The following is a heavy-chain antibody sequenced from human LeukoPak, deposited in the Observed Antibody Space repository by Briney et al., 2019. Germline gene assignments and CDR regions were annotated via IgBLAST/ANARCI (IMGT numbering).Heavy chain of an antibody. CDR3: ARGRYNWNYSYYYYYMDV. J-gene: IGHJ6*03. CDR1: GYTFTGYY. V-gene: IGHV1-2*02. Sequence: ASVKVSCKASGYTFTGYYMHWVRQAPGQGLEWMGWINPNSGGTNYAQKFQGRVTMTRDTSISTAYMELSRLRSDDTAVYYCARGRYNWNYSYYYYYMDVWGKGTTVTVSS. D-gene: IGHD1-7*01. CDR2: INPNSGGT.